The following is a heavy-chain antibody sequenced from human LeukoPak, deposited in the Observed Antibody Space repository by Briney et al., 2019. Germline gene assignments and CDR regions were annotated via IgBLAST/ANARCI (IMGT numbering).Heavy chain of an antibody. V-gene: IGHV4-59*02. CDR2: MYNGGST. CDR1: GDSVSSYY. CDR3: VRDWEGFNFDI. D-gene: IGHD1-26*01. Sequence: SETLSLTCTVSGDSVSSYYWSWIRQPPGEGLEWIAYMYNGGSTNYNPSLKSRVTISVDASKNQLSLKLSSVTAADTAVYFCVRDWEGFNFDIWGQGTMVTVSS. J-gene: IGHJ3*02.